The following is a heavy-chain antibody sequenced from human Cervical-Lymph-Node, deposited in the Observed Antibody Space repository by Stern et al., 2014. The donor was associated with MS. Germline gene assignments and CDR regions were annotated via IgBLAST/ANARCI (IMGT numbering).Heavy chain of an antibody. Sequence: VQLVQSGGGVVQPGGSLRLSCVASGFTFSTFAMHWVRQPPGKGLEWVAVLSYDGTHEYYADSVKGRVTISRDNSKNTLFLQVNSVTTEDTAVYYCARDPTFTMFGLVGAVYYGMDTWGQGTTVTVSS. D-gene: IGHD3-3*01. CDR3: ARDPTFTMFGLVGAVYYGMDT. CDR1: GFTFSTFA. CDR2: LSYDGTHE. V-gene: IGHV3-30*04. J-gene: IGHJ6*02.